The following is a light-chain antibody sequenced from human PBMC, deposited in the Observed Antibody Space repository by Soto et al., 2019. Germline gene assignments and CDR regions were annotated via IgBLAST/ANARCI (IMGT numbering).Light chain of an antibody. CDR3: GSWDSSLSAYV. V-gene: IGLV1-51*01. Sequence: QSVLTQPPSVSAAPGQKVTISCSGSSSNIGGNSVSWYQQLPGTAPKPLIYDDDKRPSGIPDRFSGSKSGTSATLGITGFRTGDEADYYCGSWDSSLSAYVFGTGTKVTVL. CDR1: SSNIGGNS. CDR2: DDD. J-gene: IGLJ1*01.